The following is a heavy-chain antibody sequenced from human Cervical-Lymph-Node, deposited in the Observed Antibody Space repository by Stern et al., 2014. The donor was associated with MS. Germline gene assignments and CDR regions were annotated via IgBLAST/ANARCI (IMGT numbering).Heavy chain of an antibody. Sequence: VQLLESGPGLVKPSETLSLTCTVSGGSISSYYWSWIRQPAGKGLEWIGRIYTSGSTNYNPSLKSRVTMSLDTSKNQFSLKLSSVTAADTAVYYCARDRGQVAQSDYYFDYWGQGTLVTVSS. V-gene: IGHV4-4*07. CDR3: ARDRGQVAQSDYYFDY. CDR1: GGSISSYY. J-gene: IGHJ4*02. D-gene: IGHD3-10*01. CDR2: IYTSGST.